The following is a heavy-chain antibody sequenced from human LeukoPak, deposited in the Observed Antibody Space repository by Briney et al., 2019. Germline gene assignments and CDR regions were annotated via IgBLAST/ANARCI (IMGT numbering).Heavy chain of an antibody. J-gene: IGHJ5*02. CDR1: GGSISSYY. D-gene: IGHD3-10*01. Sequence: PSETLSLTCTVSGGSISSYYWSWIRQPPGKGLEWIGYIYYSGSTNYNPSLKSRVTISVDTSKNQFSLKLSSVTAADTAVYYCARHVQGSGSYYKHNWFDPWGQGTLVTVSS. CDR3: ARHVQGSGSYYKHNWFDP. V-gene: IGHV4-59*08. CDR2: IYYSGST.